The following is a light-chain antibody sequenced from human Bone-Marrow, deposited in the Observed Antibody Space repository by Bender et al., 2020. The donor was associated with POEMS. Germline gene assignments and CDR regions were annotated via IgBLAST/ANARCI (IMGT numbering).Light chain of an antibody. J-gene: IGLJ3*02. CDR1: SSNFGNNA. Sequence: QSVLTQPPSASGTPGQSVTISCSGTSSNFGNNAANWYQHVPGTAPKHLIYSNNQRPSGVPDRFSASTSGSPASLAISGLHSDDETDYYCSSWDDSLNGWVFGGGTKLTVL. CDR2: SNN. V-gene: IGLV1-44*01. CDR3: SSWDDSLNGWV.